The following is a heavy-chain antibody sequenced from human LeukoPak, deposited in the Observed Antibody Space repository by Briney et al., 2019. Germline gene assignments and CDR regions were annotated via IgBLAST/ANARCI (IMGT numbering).Heavy chain of an antibody. CDR1: GYRFTSYW. CDR2: IYPGDSDA. CDR3: ARGPLLEWPPHYYYMDV. V-gene: IGHV5-51*01. D-gene: IGHD3-3*01. Sequence: GESLKISCKGSGYRFTSYWIGWVRQMPGKGLEWMGIIYPGDSDARYSPSFQGQVTISADKSISTAYLQWSSLKASDTAMYYCARGPLLEWPPHYYYMDVWGKGTTVTVSS. J-gene: IGHJ6*03.